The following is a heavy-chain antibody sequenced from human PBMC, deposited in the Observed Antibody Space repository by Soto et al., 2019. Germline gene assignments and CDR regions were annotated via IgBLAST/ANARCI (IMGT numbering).Heavy chain of an antibody. CDR1: GLTFTSYA. Sequence: HPGGSLRLSCAASGLTFTSYAMSWVRQAPGKGLEWVSTISGSGGTTFYADSVKGRVTISRDNFENTLFLQMKSLRVEDTAVYYCAKTFGYTFGLPDRWGQGTLVTVSS. CDR3: AKTFGYTFGLPDR. J-gene: IGHJ5*02. D-gene: IGHD5-18*01. CDR2: ISGSGGTT. V-gene: IGHV3-23*01.